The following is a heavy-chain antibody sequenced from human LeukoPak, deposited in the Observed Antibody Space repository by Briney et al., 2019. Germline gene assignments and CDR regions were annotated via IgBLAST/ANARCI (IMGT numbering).Heavy chain of an antibody. J-gene: IGHJ4*02. CDR2: IKQDGSEK. V-gene: IGHV3-7*01. D-gene: IGHD6-19*01. CDR3: ARGAQWPY. Sequence: GGSLRLSCAASGFIFKDYWMIWVRQAPGKGLEWVANIKQDGSEKYYVDSVKGRFTISRDNAKNSLYLQMNSLRVEDTAVYYCARGAQWPYWGQGTLVTVSS. CDR1: GFIFKDYW.